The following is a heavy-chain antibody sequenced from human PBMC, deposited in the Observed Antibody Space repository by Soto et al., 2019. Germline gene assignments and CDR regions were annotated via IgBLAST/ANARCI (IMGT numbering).Heavy chain of an antibody. V-gene: IGHV4-31*03. D-gene: IGHD6-13*01. CDR3: ARVGTAAVGMDV. Sequence: SETLSLTCTVSGGSISSGGYYWSWIRQHPGKGLEWIGYIYYSGSTYYNPSLKSRVTISVDTSKNQFSLKLSSVTAADTAVYYCARVGTAAVGMDVWGQGXTVTVYS. CDR1: GGSISSGGYY. CDR2: IYYSGST. J-gene: IGHJ6*02.